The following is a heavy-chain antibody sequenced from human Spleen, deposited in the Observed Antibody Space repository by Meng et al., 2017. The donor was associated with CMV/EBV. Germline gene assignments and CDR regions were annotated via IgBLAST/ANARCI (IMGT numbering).Heavy chain of an antibody. D-gene: IGHD6-19*01. Sequence: ASGYTFTHYAISWVRQAPGQGLEWMGRISGYNGNTDYAPRFQGRVTMTTDTSTSTAYMDLRSLRSDDTAVYYCARDTAAVAGIWFDPWGQGSLVTVSS. CDR2: ISGYNGNT. CDR1: GYTFTHYA. CDR3: ARDTAAVAGIWFDP. J-gene: IGHJ5*02. V-gene: IGHV1-18*01.